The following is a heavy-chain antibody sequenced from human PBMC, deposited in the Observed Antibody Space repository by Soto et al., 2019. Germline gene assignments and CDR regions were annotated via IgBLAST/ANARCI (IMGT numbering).Heavy chain of an antibody. CDR2: IYSNRSTI. CDR3: ARDLRGIAARPAYYFDY. V-gene: IGHV3-48*01. CDR1: GFALSVYS. J-gene: IGHJ4*02. D-gene: IGHD6-6*01. Sequence: PGGSLRLSCEAFGFALSVYSMNWVRQAPGEGLEWISYIYSNRSTIYYADSVKGRFTISRDNAKNTLYLQMNSLRAEDTAVYYCARDLRGIAARPAYYFDYWGQGTLVTVSS.